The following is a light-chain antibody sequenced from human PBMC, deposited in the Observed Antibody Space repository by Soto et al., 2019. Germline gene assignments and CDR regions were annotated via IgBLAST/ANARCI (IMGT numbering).Light chain of an antibody. V-gene: IGKV3-20*01. CDR2: GAS. CDR3: QQYGSSPLT. J-gene: IGKJ4*01. Sequence: EIVLTQSPGTLSLSPGERATLSCRASQSVSSSYSAWYQQKPGQAPRLLIYGASSRATGIQDKFSGSGSGTDFTLTISRLEPEDFAVYYCQQYGSSPLTFGGGTKVEIK. CDR1: QSVSSSY.